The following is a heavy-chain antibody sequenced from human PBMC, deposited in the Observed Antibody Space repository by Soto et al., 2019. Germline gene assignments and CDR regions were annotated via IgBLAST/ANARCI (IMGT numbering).Heavy chain of an antibody. CDR2: ISAYNGNT. CDR3: AAGKIFGVVNDYYYYYGMDV. Sequence: GPSVEVSCXASGYTFTSYGISWVRQAPGQGLEWMGWISAYNGNTNYAQKLQGRVTMTTDTSTSTAYMELRSLRSDDTAVYYCAAGKIFGVVNDYYYYYGMDVWGQGNPGHRLL. J-gene: IGHJ6*02. D-gene: IGHD3-3*01. CDR1: GYTFTSYG. V-gene: IGHV1-18*04.